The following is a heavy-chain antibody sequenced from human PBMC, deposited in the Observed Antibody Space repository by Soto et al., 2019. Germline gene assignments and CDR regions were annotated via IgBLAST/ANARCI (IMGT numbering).Heavy chain of an antibody. CDR3: ASVHINSGIAAAYDSSGYYYFDY. Sequence: SQTLSLTRAISGDSVSSHIADLNWIRQSPSTGLEWLGRTYYRTKWYNDYAVSAKSRMTINPDTSKKAFSLQLTSVPPEDTAMYYCASVHINSGIAAAYDSSGYYYFDYWGQGTLVTVSS. CDR1: GDSVSSHIAD. J-gene: IGHJ4*02. D-gene: IGHD3-22*01. CDR2: TYYRTKWYN. V-gene: IGHV6-1*01.